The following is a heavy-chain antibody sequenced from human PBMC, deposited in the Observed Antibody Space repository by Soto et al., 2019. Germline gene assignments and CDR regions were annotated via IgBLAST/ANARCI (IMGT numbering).Heavy chain of an antibody. CDR2: IGPESGAT. CDR1: GYTFTGHY. Sequence: ASVKVSCKASGYTFTGHYTHWVRQAPEQGPEWMGEIGPESGATRYAQKFQGRVTMTRDMSITTVYMELNNLSPDDTAVYYCGRGRSGQIVVFYWGQGTPVTVSS. D-gene: IGHD1-26*01. V-gene: IGHV1-2*02. CDR3: GRGRSGQIVVFY. J-gene: IGHJ4*02.